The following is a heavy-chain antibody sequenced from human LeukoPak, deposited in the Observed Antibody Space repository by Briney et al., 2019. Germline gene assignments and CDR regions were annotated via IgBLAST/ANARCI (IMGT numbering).Heavy chain of an antibody. J-gene: IGHJ4*02. V-gene: IGHV4-39*01. CDR1: GGSISSSSYY. CDR3: AQEGGYSYGYINF. Sequence: SQTLSLTCTVSGGSISSSSYYWGWIRQPPGKGLEWIGSIYYSGSTYYNPSLKSRVTISVDTSKNQFSLKLSSVTAADTAVYYCAQEGGYSYGYINFWGQGTLVTVSS. CDR2: IYYSGST. D-gene: IGHD5-18*01.